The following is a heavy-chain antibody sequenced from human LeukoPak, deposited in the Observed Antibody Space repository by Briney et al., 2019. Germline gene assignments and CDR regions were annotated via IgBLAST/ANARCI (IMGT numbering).Heavy chain of an antibody. CDR3: TRHNYGDPPR. CDR2: IRSKANSYAT. V-gene: IGHV3-73*01. CDR1: GFTFSCSA. J-gene: IGHJ4*02. Sequence: GGSLRLSCAASGFTFSCSAMHSVRQASGKGLEWVGRIRSKANSYATAYAASVKGRFTISRDDSKNTAYLQMNSLKTEDTAVYYCTRHNYGDPPRWGQGTLVTVSS. D-gene: IGHD4-17*01.